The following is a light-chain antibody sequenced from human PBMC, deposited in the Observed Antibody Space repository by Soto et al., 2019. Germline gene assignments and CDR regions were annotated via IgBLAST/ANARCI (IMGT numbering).Light chain of an antibody. CDR2: GAS. Sequence: EIVLTQSPGTLSLSPGERATLSCSASQSVSSSYLAWYQQKPGQAPRLLIYGASSRATGIPDGFSGSGSGTDFTLTISRLEPEDVTVYYCQQYGSSLTRTFGRGTKVDIK. CDR3: QQYGSSLTRT. V-gene: IGKV3-20*01. CDR1: QSVSSSY. J-gene: IGKJ1*01.